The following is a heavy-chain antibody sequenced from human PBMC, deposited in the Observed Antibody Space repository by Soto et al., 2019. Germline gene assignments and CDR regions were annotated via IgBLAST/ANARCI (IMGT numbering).Heavy chain of an antibody. J-gene: IGHJ6*02. CDR1: GGSFSGYY. V-gene: IGHV4-34*01. Sequence: QVQLQQWGAGLLKPSETLSLTCAVYGGSFSGYYWSWIRQPPGKGLEWIGEINHSGSTNYNPSLKSRVTISVDTSKNQFSLKLSSVTAADTAVYYCARDTYLLGYSTKPDYYYYGMDVWGQGTTVTVSS. CDR2: INHSGST. CDR3: ARDTYLLGYSTKPDYYYYGMDV. D-gene: IGHD6-13*01.